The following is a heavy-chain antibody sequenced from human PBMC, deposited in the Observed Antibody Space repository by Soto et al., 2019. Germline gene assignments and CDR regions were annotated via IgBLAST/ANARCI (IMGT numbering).Heavy chain of an antibody. D-gene: IGHD1-26*01. CDR3: ARVGGWYSRT. CDR2: ISDHGRTK. J-gene: IGHJ5*02. Sequence: VRLVESGGGVVQPGRSLRLSCAASGFTFSSSTIHWVRQAPGKGLEWVAVISDHGRTKNYADSVKGRFTVSRDNSNNTLSLQMDSLTVDDTAVYYCARVGGWYSRTWGQGTLVTVSS. V-gene: IGHV3-30*01. CDR1: GFTFSSST.